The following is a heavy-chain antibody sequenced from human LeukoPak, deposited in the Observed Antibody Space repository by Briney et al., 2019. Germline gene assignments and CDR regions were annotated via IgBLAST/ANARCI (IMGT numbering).Heavy chain of an antibody. Sequence: GGSLRLSCAASGFAFDDYAMHWVRQAPGKVPEWVSAIGGSGDSTDYADSVKGRFTISRDNSKNTLYLQKNSLRAEDTAVYYCAKDLNTGYDSSGYFDYWGQGTLVTVSS. V-gene: IGHV3-23*01. CDR2: IGGSGDST. J-gene: IGHJ4*02. CDR1: GFAFDDYA. CDR3: AKDLNTGYDSSGYFDY. D-gene: IGHD3-22*01.